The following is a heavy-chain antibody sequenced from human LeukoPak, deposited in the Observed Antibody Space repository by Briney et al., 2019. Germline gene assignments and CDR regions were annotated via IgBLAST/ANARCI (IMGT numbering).Heavy chain of an antibody. Sequence: SVKVSCKASGGTFSIYAISWVRQAPGQGLEWMGGIIPIFGTANYAQKFQGRVTITADKSTSTAYMELSSLRSEDTAVYYCASCMIVGPNYYYYYYMDVWGKGTTVTVSS. CDR3: ASCMIVGPNYYYYYYMDV. CDR2: IIPIFGTA. D-gene: IGHD3-22*01. J-gene: IGHJ6*03. V-gene: IGHV1-69*06. CDR1: GGTFSIYA.